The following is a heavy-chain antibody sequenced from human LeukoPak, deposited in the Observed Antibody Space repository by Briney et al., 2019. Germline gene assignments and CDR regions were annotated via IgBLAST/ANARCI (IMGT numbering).Heavy chain of an antibody. J-gene: IGHJ4*02. CDR1: GFTFSSYA. CDR3: ARALAGSYFDY. D-gene: IGHD7-27*01. CDR2: ISYDGGNK. V-gene: IGHV3-30-3*01. Sequence: GGSLRLSCAASGFTFSSYAMHWVRQAPGKGLEWVAVISYDGGNKYYADSVKGRFTISRDNSKNTLYLQMNSLRAEDTAVYYCARALAGSYFDYWGQGTLVTVSS.